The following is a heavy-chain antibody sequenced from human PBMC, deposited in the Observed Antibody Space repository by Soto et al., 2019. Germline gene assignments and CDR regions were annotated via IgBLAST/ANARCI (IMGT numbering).Heavy chain of an antibody. V-gene: IGHV3-64D*06. CDR1: GFTFSNYG. J-gene: IGHJ4*02. D-gene: IGHD3-10*01. Sequence: EVQLVESGGGLVQPGGSLRLSCSASGFTFSNYGMHWVRQAPGKGLEYVSAISSSGDSTYHADSVRGRFTISRDNSKNTLYLQMSSLRPDDTAVYFCAKDLRIAMLRVVDYWGQGALVTVST. CDR3: AKDLRIAMLRVVDY. CDR2: ISSSGDST.